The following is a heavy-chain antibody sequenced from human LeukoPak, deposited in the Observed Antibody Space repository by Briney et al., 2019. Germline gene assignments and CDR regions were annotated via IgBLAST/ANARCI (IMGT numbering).Heavy chain of an antibody. Sequence: SETLSLTCTVSGGSISSSSYYWGWIRQPPGKGLEWIGSIYYSGSTYYNPSLKSRVTISINTSKNQFSLKLSSVTAADTAIYYCARGDSSGYYRWFDPWGQGTLVTVSS. CDR1: GGSISSSSYY. J-gene: IGHJ5*02. CDR2: IYYSGST. V-gene: IGHV4-39*07. CDR3: ARGDSSGYYRWFDP. D-gene: IGHD3-22*01.